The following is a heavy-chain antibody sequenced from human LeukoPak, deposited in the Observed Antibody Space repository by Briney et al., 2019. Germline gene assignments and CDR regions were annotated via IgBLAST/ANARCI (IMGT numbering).Heavy chain of an antibody. D-gene: IGHD6-13*01. Sequence: PGGSLRLSCAASGFTVSSNYMSWVRQAPGKGLEWVSVIYSGGSTYYADSVKGRFTISRDNSKNTLYLQMNSLRAEDTAVYYCARDSQQQLLYFDYWGQGTLVTVSS. V-gene: IGHV3-66*01. CDR3: ARDSQQQLLYFDY. CDR2: IYSGGST. CDR1: GFTVSSNY. J-gene: IGHJ4*02.